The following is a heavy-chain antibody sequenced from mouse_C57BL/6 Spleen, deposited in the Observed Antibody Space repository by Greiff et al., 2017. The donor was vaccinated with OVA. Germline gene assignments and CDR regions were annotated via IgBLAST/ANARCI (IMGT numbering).Heavy chain of an antibody. CDR2: INPNYGTT. Sequence: VHVKQSGPELVKPGASVKISCKASGYSFTDYNMNWVKQSNGKSLEWIGVINPNYGTTSYNQKFKGKATLTVDQSSSTAYMQLNSLTSEDSAVYYCARGYYGSSYRWYFDVWGTGTTVTVSS. V-gene: IGHV1-39*01. J-gene: IGHJ1*03. CDR3: ARGYYGSSYRWYFDV. D-gene: IGHD1-1*01. CDR1: GYSFTDYN.